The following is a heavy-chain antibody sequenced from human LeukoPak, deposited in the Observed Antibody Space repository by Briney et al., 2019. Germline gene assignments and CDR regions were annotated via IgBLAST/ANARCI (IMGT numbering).Heavy chain of an antibody. D-gene: IGHD6-13*01. CDR3: ARDSSSWWYYYYGMDV. Sequence: GGSLRLSCAASGFTFSTYAMHWVRQAPDKGLEWVAVISYDGSNKYYADSVKGRFTISRDNSKNTLYLQMNSLRTEDTAVYYCARDSSSWWYYYYGMDVWGQGTTVTVSS. CDR2: ISYDGSNK. J-gene: IGHJ6*02. CDR1: GFTFSTYA. V-gene: IGHV3-30-3*01.